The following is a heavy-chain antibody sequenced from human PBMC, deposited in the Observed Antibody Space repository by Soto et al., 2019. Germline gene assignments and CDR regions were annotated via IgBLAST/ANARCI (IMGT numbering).Heavy chain of an antibody. CDR2: ISWDGGVA. CDR3: AKEGDSADKDLEH. CDR1: GFPFEDNT. J-gene: IGHJ1*01. Sequence: GGSLRLSCAASGFPFEDNTMHWVRQAPGRGLEWVSLISWDGGVAYYADSVKGRFSISRDNNNYTLYLQMNSLRTEDTAFYFCAKEGDSADKDLEHWGQGTLVTVSS. V-gene: IGHV3-43*01. D-gene: IGHD6-25*01.